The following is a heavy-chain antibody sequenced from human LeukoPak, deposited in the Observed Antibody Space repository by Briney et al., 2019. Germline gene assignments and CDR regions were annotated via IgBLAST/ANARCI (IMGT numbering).Heavy chain of an antibody. CDR2: LSSRRTYI. V-gene: IGHV3-21*01. J-gene: IGHJ4*02. CDR3: AREGGSGYSVDY. Sequence: KTGGCLRLSRAASGYTFSTYSTKWGPQAPGKGREWVSSLSSRRTYIYYAESAKGRLTISRDNAKNSLYLQMNSLRAGDTPVYYCAREGGSGYSVDYWGQGTLVTVSS. CDR1: GYTFSTYS. D-gene: IGHD3-22*01.